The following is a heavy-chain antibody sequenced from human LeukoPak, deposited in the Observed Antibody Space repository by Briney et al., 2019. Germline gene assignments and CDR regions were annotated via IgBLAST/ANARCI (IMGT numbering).Heavy chain of an antibody. CDR2: ISAGNGNT. CDR1: GYTFTGYY. Sequence: ASVKVSCKASGYTFTGYYMHWVRQAPGQGLEWMGWISAGNGNTKYSQKFQGRVTITRDTSASTAYMELSSLRSEDTAVYYCARGYYDSSGYSPIDYWGQGTLVTVSS. CDR3: ARGYYDSSGYSPIDY. J-gene: IGHJ4*02. D-gene: IGHD3-22*01. V-gene: IGHV1-3*01.